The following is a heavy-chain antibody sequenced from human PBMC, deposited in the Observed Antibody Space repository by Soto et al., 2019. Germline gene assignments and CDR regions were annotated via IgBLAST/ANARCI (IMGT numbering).Heavy chain of an antibody. Sequence: SETLSLTCAAYGGSISSGDYYWSWIRQPPGKGLEWIGYIYYSGSTYYNPSLKSRVTISVDTSKNQFSLKLSSVTAADTAVYYCARVWLGEFDYYYGMDVWGQGTTVTVSS. CDR2: IYYSGST. CDR3: ARVWLGEFDYYYGMDV. CDR1: GGSISSGDYY. V-gene: IGHV4-30-4*01. J-gene: IGHJ6*02. D-gene: IGHD3-10*01.